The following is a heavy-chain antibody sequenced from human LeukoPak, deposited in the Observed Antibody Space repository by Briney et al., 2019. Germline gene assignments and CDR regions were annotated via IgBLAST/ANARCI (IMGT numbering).Heavy chain of an antibody. CDR1: GFTFSSYA. D-gene: IGHD3-10*02. J-gene: IGHJ5*02. Sequence: GGSLRLSCAASGFTFSSYAMSWVRQAPGKGLEWVSAIGGSGGSTYYADSVKGRFTISRDNSKNTLYLQVNSLRAEDTAVYYCANDVRGKFDPWGQGTLVTVSS. V-gene: IGHV3-23*01. CDR2: IGGSGGST. CDR3: ANDVRGKFDP.